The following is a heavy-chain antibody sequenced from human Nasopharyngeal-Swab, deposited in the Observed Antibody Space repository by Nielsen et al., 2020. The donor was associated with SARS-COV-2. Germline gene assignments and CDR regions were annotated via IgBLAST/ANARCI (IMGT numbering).Heavy chain of an antibody. V-gene: IGHV3-13*01. J-gene: IGHJ4*02. D-gene: IGHD6-13*01. CDR2: IGNAGDT. Sequence: GGSLRLSCAASGFTFRSYDMHWVRQGTGKGLEWVSAIGNAGDTYYPGPVKGRFTISRENAKNSLYLQMNSLRAEDTAVYYCARARYWLAASGPFFDYWGQGTLVTVSS. CDR3: ARARYWLAASGPFFDY. CDR1: GFTFRSYD.